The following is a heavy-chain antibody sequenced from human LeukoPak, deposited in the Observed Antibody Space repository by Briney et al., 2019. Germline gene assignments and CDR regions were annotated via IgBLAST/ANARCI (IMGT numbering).Heavy chain of an antibody. D-gene: IGHD7-27*01. J-gene: IGHJ4*02. V-gene: IGHV4-39*07. CDR2: INHSGST. CDR3: ARLQTGDYAFDY. CDR1: GGSISSGGYY. Sequence: SETLSLTCTVSGGSISSGGYYWSWIRQPPGKGLEWIGEINHSGSTNYNPSLKSRVTISVDTSKNQFSLKLSAVTAADTAVYYCARLQTGDYAFDYWGQGTLVTVSS.